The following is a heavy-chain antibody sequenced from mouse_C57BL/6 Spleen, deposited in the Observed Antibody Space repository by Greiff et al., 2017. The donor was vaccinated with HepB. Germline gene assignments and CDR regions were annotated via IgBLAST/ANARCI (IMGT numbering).Heavy chain of an antibody. V-gene: IGHV1-69*01. Sequence: VKLQQPGAELVMPGASVKLSCKASGYTFTSYWMHWVKQRPGQGLEWIGEIDPSDSYTNYNQKFKGKSTVTVDKSSSTAYMQLSSLTSEDSAVYYCARTLNYYGSSYFDYWGQGTTLTVSS. CDR1: GYTFTSYW. CDR2: IDPSDSYT. J-gene: IGHJ2*01. D-gene: IGHD1-1*01. CDR3: ARTLNYYGSSYFDY.